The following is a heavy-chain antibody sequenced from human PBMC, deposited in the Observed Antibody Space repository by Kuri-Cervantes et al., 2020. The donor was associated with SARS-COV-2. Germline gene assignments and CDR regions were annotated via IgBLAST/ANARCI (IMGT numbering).Heavy chain of an antibody. CDR3: ARDYMVVVAATPYYYGMDV. CDR1: GFTFSSYG. V-gene: IGHV3-33*01. Sequence: LSLTCAASGFTFSSYGMHWVRQAPGKGLEWVAVIWYDGSNKYYADSVKGRFTISRDNSKNTLYLQMNSLRAEDTAVYYCARDYMVVVAATPYYYGMDVWGQGTTVNVSS. J-gene: IGHJ6*02. CDR2: IWYDGSNK. D-gene: IGHD2-15*01.